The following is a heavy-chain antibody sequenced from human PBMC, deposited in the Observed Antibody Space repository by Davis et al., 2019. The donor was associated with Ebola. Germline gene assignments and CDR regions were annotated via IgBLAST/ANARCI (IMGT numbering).Heavy chain of an antibody. CDR2: TIPTLGIV. V-gene: IGHV1-69*10. CDR1: GDMFNNYA. D-gene: IGHD2/OR15-2a*01. J-gene: IGHJ3*02. CDR3: AREEAVRLAVFYDAFDI. Sequence: SVKVSCKASGDMFNNYAISWVRQAPGQGLEWMGGTIPTLGIVNYAQKFQGRVTITADESTSTAYMELRSLRFEDTAVYFCAREEAVRLAVFYDAFDIWGQGTMVTVSS.